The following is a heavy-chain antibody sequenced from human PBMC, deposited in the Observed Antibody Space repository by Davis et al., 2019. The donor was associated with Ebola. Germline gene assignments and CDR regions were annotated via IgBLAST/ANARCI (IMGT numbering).Heavy chain of an antibody. CDR2: IRSKANNYAT. CDR1: GFTFSGSA. CDR3: ARVGVVDTAMAYDF. Sequence: GESLKISCAASGFTFSGSAMHWVRQASGKGLEWVGRIRSKANNYATAYAASVKGRFTISRDDSKSTVYLQMSSLKPEDTAVYYCARVGVVDTAMAYDFWGQGTLVTVSS. J-gene: IGHJ4*02. V-gene: IGHV3-73*01. D-gene: IGHD5-18*01.